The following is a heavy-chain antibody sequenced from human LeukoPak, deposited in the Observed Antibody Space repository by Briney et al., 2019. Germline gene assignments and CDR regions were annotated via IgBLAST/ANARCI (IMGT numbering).Heavy chain of an antibody. CDR3: ASHYDPEGWFDP. V-gene: IGHV4-30-2*01. CDR2: IYHSGST. CDR1: GGSISSGGYS. D-gene: IGHD3-3*01. Sequence: KASETLSLTCAVSGGSISSGGYSWSWIRQPPGKGLEWIGYIYHSGSTYYNPSLKSRVTISVDRSKNQFSLKLSSVTAADTAVYYCASHYDPEGWFDPWGQGTLVTVSS. J-gene: IGHJ5*02.